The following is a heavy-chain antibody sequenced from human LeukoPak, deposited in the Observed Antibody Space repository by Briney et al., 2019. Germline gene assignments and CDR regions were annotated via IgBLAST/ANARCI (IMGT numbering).Heavy chain of an antibody. D-gene: IGHD6-13*01. Sequence: GASVKVSCKASGYTFTGYYMHWVRRAPGQGLEWMGWINPNSGGTNYAQKFQGRVTMTRDTSISTAYMELSRLRSDDTAVYYCATHSSLAGTDAFDIWGQGTMVTVSS. J-gene: IGHJ3*02. V-gene: IGHV1-2*02. CDR1: GYTFTGYY. CDR3: ATHSSLAGTDAFDI. CDR2: INPNSGGT.